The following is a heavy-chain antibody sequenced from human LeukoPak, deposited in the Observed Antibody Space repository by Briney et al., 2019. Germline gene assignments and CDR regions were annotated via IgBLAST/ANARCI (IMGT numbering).Heavy chain of an antibody. CDR1: GGTFSSYA. V-gene: IGHV1-69*04. Sequence: SVKVSCKASGGTFSSYAISWVRQAPGQGLEWMGRIIPILGIANYAQKFQGRVTITADKSTSTAYMELSSLRSEDTAVYYCARVMAARTPSFDYWGQGTLVTVSS. CDR3: ARVMAARTPSFDY. CDR2: IIPILGIA. J-gene: IGHJ4*02. D-gene: IGHD5-24*01.